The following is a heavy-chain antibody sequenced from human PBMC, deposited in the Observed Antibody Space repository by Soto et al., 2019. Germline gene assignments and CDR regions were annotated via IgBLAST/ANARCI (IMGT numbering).Heavy chain of an antibody. J-gene: IGHJ6*02. V-gene: IGHV1-69*13. CDR1: GGTFSSYA. CDR3: ASSDSSSWYDDYYYGMDV. Sequence: ASVKVSYKASGGTFSSYAISWVRQAPGQGLEWMGGIIPIFGTANYAQKFQGRVTITADESTSTAYMELSSLRSEDTAVFYCASSDSSSWYDDYYYGMDVWGQGTTVTVSS. D-gene: IGHD6-13*01. CDR2: IIPIFGTA.